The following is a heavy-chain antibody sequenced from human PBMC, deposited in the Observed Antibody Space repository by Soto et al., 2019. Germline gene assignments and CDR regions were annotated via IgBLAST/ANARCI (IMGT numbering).Heavy chain of an antibody. V-gene: IGHV4-59*08. D-gene: IGHD4-17*01. CDR3: ARHGFGGDYALDY. J-gene: IGHJ4*02. CDR2: IYYSGST. CDR1: GGSISSYY. Sequence: SETLSLTCTVPGGSISSYYWSWIRQPPGKGLEWIGYIYYSGSTNYNPSLKSRVTISVDTSKNQFSLKLSSVTAADTAVYYCARHGFGGDYALDYWGQGTLVTVS.